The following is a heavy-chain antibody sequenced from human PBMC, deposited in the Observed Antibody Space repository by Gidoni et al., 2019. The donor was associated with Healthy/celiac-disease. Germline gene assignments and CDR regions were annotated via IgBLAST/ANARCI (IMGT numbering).Heavy chain of an antibody. V-gene: IGHV4-59*01. D-gene: IGHD3-22*01. CDR2: IYYSGST. CDR1: GGPIRTYY. Sequence: QVQLQESGPGLVNPSETLSLTCTVSGGPIRTYYWSWIRQPPGKGLEWIGYIYYSGSTNYNPSLKSRVTISVDTSKNQFSLKLSSVTAADTAVYYCARAPDSSGYYYETLDAFDIWGQGTMVTVSS. CDR3: ARAPDSSGYYYETLDAFDI. J-gene: IGHJ3*02.